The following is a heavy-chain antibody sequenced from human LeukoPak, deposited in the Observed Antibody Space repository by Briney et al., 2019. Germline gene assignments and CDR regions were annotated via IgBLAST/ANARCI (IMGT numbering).Heavy chain of an antibody. Sequence: GGSLRLSCAASGFTFSSYAMSWVRQAPGKGLEWVSAISGSGGSTYYADSVKGRFTISRDNSKNTLYLRMNSLRAEDTAVYYCAKGPWDIVVVPAAFDYWGQGTLVTVSS. D-gene: IGHD2-2*01. CDR2: ISGSGGST. J-gene: IGHJ4*02. CDR1: GFTFSSYA. CDR3: AKGPWDIVVVPAAFDY. V-gene: IGHV3-23*01.